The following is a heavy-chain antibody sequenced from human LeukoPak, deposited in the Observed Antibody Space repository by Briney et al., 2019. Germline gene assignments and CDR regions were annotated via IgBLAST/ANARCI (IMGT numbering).Heavy chain of an antibody. CDR3: ARGPVADYDFWSGPIFYWFDP. Sequence: ASVKVSCTASGGTFSSYAISWVRQAPGQGLEWMGGIIPIFGTANYAQKFQGRVTITADESTSTAYMELSSLRSGDTAVYYCARGPVADYDFWSGPIFYWFDPWGQGTLVTVSS. CDR1: GGTFSSYA. CDR2: IIPIFGTA. V-gene: IGHV1-69*01. J-gene: IGHJ5*02. D-gene: IGHD3-3*01.